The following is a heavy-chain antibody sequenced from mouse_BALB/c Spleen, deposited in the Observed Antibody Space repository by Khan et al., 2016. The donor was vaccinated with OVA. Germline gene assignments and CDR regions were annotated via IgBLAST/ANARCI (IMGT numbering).Heavy chain of an antibody. J-gene: IGHJ3*01. D-gene: IGHD2-3*01. CDR2: IDPSDSYT. V-gene: IGHV1S127*01. CDR1: GYTFTSYW. Sequence: QVQLQQPGAELVKPGASVKMSCKASGYTFTSYWMHWVKQRPGQGLEWIGVIDPSDSYTSYNQKFKGKATLTVDTSSSTAYMQLSSLTSEDSAVDYCTRKGYDGYYEAFAYWGQGTLVTVSA. CDR3: TRKGYDGYYEAFAY.